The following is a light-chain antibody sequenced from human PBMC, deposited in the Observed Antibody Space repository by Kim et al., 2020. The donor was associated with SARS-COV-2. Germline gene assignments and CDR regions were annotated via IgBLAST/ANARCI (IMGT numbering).Light chain of an antibody. CDR1: QSVSSSY. CDR2: GAS. J-gene: IGKJ2*01. CDR3: QQYGSSPTYT. V-gene: IGKV3-20*01. Sequence: SPGERATPSCRASQSVSSSYVAWYQQEPGQAPRLLIYGASSRATGIPDRFSGSESGTDFTLTISRLEPEDFAVYYCQQYGSSPTYTFGQGTKLEI.